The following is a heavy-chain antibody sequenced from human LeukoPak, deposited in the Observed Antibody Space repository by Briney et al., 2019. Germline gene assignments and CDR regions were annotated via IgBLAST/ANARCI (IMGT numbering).Heavy chain of an antibody. V-gene: IGHV3-30*02. CDR1: GFTFSIYG. Sequence: GSLRLSCAASGFTFSIYGMHWVRQAPGKGLEWVAFIRYDGSNKYYADSVKGRFTISRDNSKTTLYVQMNSLRAEDTAVYYCEKAPYRSSWYLSWLDPWGQGTLVTVSS. J-gene: IGHJ5*02. CDR3: EKAPYRSSWYLSWLDP. CDR2: IRYDGSNK. D-gene: IGHD6-13*01.